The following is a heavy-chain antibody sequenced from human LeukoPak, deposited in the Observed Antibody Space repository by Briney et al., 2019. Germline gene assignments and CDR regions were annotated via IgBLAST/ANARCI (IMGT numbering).Heavy chain of an antibody. Sequence: GGSLRLSCAASGFTFSSYWMNWVRQAPGKGLEWVSSISSSSSYIYYADSVKGRFTISRDNAKNSLYLQMNSLRAEDTAVYYCARDFEEPAALEYYYYYGMDVWGQGTTVTVSS. V-gene: IGHV3-21*01. D-gene: IGHD2-2*01. CDR1: GFTFSSYW. J-gene: IGHJ6*02. CDR3: ARDFEEPAALEYYYYYGMDV. CDR2: ISSSSSYI.